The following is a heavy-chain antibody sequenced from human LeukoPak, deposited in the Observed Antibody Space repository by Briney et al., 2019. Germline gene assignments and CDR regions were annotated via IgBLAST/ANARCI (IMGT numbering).Heavy chain of an antibody. J-gene: IGHJ4*02. V-gene: IGHV4-4*02. CDR3: ARDGDSSSWSNQGAGPFDY. D-gene: IGHD6-13*01. Sequence: GSLRLSCAASGFTFSNAWMSWVRQAPGKGLEWIGSIYYSGSTYYNPSLKSRVTISVDTSKNQFSLKLSSVTAADTAVYYCARDGDSSSWSNQGAGPFDYWGQGTLITVSS. CDR2: IYYSGST. CDR1: GFTFSNAW.